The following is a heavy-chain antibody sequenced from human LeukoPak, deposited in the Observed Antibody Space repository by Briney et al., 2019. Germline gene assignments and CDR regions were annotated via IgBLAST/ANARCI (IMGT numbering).Heavy chain of an antibody. CDR2: IRNKLNSYTT. CDR3: ARVNWNDGDYFDY. V-gene: IGHV3-72*01. J-gene: IGHJ4*02. D-gene: IGHD1-1*01. CDR1: GFTFSSYA. Sequence: GGSLRLSCAASGFTFSSYAMSWVRQAPGKGLQWVGRIRNKLNSYTTRYAASVQGRFTIPRDDLKNSLYLQMNSLKTEDTAVYYCARVNWNDGDYFDYWGQGTLVTVSS.